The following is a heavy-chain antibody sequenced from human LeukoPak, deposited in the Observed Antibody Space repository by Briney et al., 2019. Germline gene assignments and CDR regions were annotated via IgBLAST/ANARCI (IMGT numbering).Heavy chain of an antibody. Sequence: ASVKVSCKASGYTFTGYYMHWVRQAPGQGLEWMGWINPNSGGTNYAQKFQGWVTMTRVTSISTAYMELSRLRSDDTAVYYCARTAAAGPYFDYWGQGTLVTVSS. CDR3: ARTAAAGPYFDY. V-gene: IGHV1-2*04. CDR2: INPNSGGT. J-gene: IGHJ4*02. CDR1: GYTFTGYY. D-gene: IGHD6-13*01.